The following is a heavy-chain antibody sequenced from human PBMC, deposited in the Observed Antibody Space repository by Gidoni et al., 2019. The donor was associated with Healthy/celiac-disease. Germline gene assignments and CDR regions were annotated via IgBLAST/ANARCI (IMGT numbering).Heavy chain of an antibody. CDR1: GFTFDDYA. D-gene: IGHD1-1*01. CDR2: ISWNSGSI. Sequence: EVQLVESGGGLVQPGRSMRLSCAASGFTFDDYAMHWVLQAPGKGLEGVSGISWNSGSIGYAHSVKCRFTISRDNAKNSLYLQMNSLRAEDTALYYCAKAPGVTTGQFDYWGQGTLVTVSS. V-gene: IGHV3-9*01. J-gene: IGHJ4*02. CDR3: AKAPGVTTGQFDY.